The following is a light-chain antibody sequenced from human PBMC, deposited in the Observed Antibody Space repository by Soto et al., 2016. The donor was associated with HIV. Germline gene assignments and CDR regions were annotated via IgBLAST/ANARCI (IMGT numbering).Light chain of an antibody. CDR1: NVGSKS. CDR3: QVWDAGTDLVV. CDR2: DDS. Sequence: SYVLTQPPSLSVAPRKTARITCGGNNVGSKSVQWYQQKPGQAPILVLYDDSDRPSGIPERFSGSSSGNTATLSISRVEAGDEADYYCQVWDAGTDLVVFGGGTKLTVL. V-gene: IGLV3-21*03. J-gene: IGLJ2*01.